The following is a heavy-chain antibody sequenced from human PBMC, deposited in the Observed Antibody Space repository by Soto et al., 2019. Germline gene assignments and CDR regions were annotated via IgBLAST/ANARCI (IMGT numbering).Heavy chain of an antibody. J-gene: IGHJ4*02. D-gene: IGHD5-12*01. CDR3: ARADPIIYSGYDAPIDY. CDR1: DATFASYG. V-gene: IGHV1-18*01. CDR2: ISAYNGNT. Sequence: VAPVAVSCQASDATFASYGSSCVRPAPGQGLEWMGWISAYNGNTNYAQKLQGRVTMTTDTSTSTAYMELRSLRSDDTAVYDGARADPIIYSGYDAPIDYWGQGNLGT.